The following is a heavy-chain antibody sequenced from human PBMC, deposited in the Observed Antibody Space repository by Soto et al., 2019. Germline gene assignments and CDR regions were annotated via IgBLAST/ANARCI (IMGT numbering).Heavy chain of an antibody. CDR1: GGTFSTYT. V-gene: IGHV1-69*08. Sequence: QVQLVQSGAEVKKPGSSVKVSCKASGGTFSTYTINWVRQAPGQGREWMGRIIPLLDVTNNARRFQGRVTITEDKSTRTIDMELTSLTSPDTAVYYGERDSGTVVYDDSWGQGTLVTVSS. D-gene: IGHD3-10*01. CDR3: ERDSGTVVYDDS. CDR2: IIPLLDVT. J-gene: IGHJ4*02.